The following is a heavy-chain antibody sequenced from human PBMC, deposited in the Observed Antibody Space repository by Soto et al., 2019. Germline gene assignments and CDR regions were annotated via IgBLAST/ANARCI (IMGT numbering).Heavy chain of an antibody. V-gene: IGHV3-48*02. CDR1: GFTFSSYS. Sequence: EVQLVESGGGLVQPGWSLRLSCAASGFTFSSYSMNGVRQAPGKGLEWVSYISSSSSTIYYADSVKGRFTISRDNAKNSLYLQMNSLRDEDTAVYYCARVAARPLPLGYYYYGMDVWGQGTTVTVSS. J-gene: IGHJ6*02. CDR2: ISSSSSTI. CDR3: ARVAARPLPLGYYYYGMDV. D-gene: IGHD6-6*01.